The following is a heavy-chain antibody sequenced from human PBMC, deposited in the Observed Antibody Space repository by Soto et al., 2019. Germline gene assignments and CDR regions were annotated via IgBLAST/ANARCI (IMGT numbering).Heavy chain of an antibody. CDR2: IYYSGST. J-gene: IGHJ5*02. Sequence: PSGSVSLTGTVAGGARSSGGDYWGWIRQHPGEGLEGIGYIYYSGSTYYNPSLKRRVTISVDTSKSQVSLKVSSVTAADTAVYYCARGLGDYDIWGLDPCGQGTLVTISS. V-gene: IGHV4-31*03. CDR1: GGARSSGGDY. CDR3: ARGLGDYDIWGLDP. D-gene: IGHD3-9*01.